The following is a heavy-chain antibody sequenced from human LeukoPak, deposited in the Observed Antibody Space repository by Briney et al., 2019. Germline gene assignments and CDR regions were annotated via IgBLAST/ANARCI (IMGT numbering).Heavy chain of an antibody. J-gene: IGHJ4*02. V-gene: IGHV3-30*04. CDR2: ISYDGSNK. CDR1: GFTFSSYA. Sequence: PGGSLRLSCAASGFTFSSYAMHWVRQAPGKGLEWVAVISYDGSNKYYADSVKGRFTISRDNTRNTLYLQMNSLRVEDTAVYYCARDSSGWLQLSSTFDYRGQGTLVTVSS. D-gene: IGHD5-24*01. CDR3: ARDSSGWLQLSSTFDY.